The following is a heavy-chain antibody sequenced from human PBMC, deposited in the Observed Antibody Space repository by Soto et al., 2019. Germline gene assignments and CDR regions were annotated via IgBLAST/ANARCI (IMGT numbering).Heavy chain of an antibody. J-gene: IGHJ4*02. CDR1: GFTFSSYG. V-gene: IGHV3-30*18. D-gene: IGHD6-19*01. CDR2: ISYDGSNK. CDR3: ANESGRAGYSSGWLDY. Sequence: GGSLRLSCAASGFTFSSYGMHWVRQAPGKGLEWVAVISYDGSNKYYADSVKGRFTISRDNSKNTLYLQMNSLRAEDTAVYDCANESGRAGYSSGWLDYWGQGTLVTVSS.